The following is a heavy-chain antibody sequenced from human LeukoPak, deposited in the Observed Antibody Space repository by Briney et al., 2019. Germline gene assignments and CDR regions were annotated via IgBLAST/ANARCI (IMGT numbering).Heavy chain of an antibody. CDR2: IYGCGST. Sequence: PGGSLRLSCAASGFTVSTNYMSWVRQAPGKGLEWVSLIYGCGSTYYADSVQGRFTISRDNSKNTLWLQINSLRAEDTAVYYCATSTAGYCSGGNSLDYWGQGTLVTVSS. CDR3: ATSTAGYCSGGNSLDY. J-gene: IGHJ4*02. D-gene: IGHD2-15*01. V-gene: IGHV3-66*03. CDR1: GFTVSTNY.